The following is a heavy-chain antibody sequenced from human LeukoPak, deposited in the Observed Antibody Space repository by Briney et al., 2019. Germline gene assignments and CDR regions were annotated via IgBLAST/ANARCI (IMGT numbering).Heavy chain of an antibody. CDR2: ISSSSSTI. V-gene: IGHV3-48*01. CDR3: ARAPYSSGWYDGRSSYYFDY. CDR1: GFTFSSYS. J-gene: IGHJ4*02. D-gene: IGHD6-19*01. Sequence: GGSLRLSCAASGFTFSSYSMNWVRQAPGKGLEWVSYISSSSSTIYYADSVKGRFTISRDNAKNSLYLQMNSLRAEDTAVYYCARAPYSSGWYDGRSSYYFDYWGQGTLVTVSS.